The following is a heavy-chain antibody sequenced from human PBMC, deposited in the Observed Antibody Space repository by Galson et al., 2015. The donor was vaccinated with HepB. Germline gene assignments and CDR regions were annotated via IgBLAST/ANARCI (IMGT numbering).Heavy chain of an antibody. J-gene: IGHJ3*02. CDR2: IYYSGST. Sequence: SETLSLTCTVSGGSISSSSYYWGWIRQPPGKGRGWIGSIYYSGSTYYNPSLKGRVTISVDTSKNQFSLKLSSVTAADTAVYYCARRWATYYYDSSGPSYAFDIWGQGTMVPVSS. V-gene: IGHV4-39*01. D-gene: IGHD3-22*01. CDR1: GGSISSSSYY. CDR3: ARRWATYYYDSSGPSYAFDI.